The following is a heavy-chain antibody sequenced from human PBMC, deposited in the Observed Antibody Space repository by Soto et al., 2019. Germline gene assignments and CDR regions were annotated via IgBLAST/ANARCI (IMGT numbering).Heavy chain of an antibody. J-gene: IGHJ4*01. Sequence: SETLSLTCSVSGGTVSVVSRPTTSFYWGWIRQPPGKGLQWVGSVDSSGSTYYNPSLKSRVTISVDTSKNQFFLKLTSVTAADTAVYYCARPLTYWGHGILVTVSS. CDR3: ARPLTY. V-gene: IGHV4-39*01. CDR2: VDSSGST. D-gene: IGHD2-8*01. CDR1: VVSRPTTSFY.